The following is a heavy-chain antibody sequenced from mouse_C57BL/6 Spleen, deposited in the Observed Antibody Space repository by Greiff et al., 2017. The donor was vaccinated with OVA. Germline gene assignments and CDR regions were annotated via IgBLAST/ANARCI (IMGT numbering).Heavy chain of an antibody. J-gene: IGHJ2*01. V-gene: IGHV1-18*01. CDR2: INPNNGGT. D-gene: IGHD2-1*01. Sequence: EVKLVESGPELVKPGASVKIPCKASGYTFTDYNMDWVKQSHGKSLEWIGDINPNNGGTIYNQKFKGKATLTVDKSSSTAYMELRSLTSEDTAVYYCARPHTPYGNYDYWGQGTTLTVSS. CDR1: GYTFTDYN. CDR3: ARPHTPYGNYDY.